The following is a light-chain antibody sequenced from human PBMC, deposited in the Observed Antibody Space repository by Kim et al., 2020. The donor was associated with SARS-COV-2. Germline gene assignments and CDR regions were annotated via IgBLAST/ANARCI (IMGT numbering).Light chain of an antibody. CDR3: NSRDSSDNHQV. J-gene: IGLJ1*01. CDR1: SLRNYY. V-gene: IGLV3-19*01. CDR2: GKY. Sequence: LGQTVRITGQGDSLRNYYASWYQQRPGQAPVLVIYGKYNRPSGIPDRFSGSSSVNTASLTITGAQAEDEADYYCNSRDSSDNHQVVGTGTKVTVL.